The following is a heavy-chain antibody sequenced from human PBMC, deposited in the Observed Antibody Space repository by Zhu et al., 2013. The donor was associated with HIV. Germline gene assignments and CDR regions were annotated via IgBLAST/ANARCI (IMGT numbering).Heavy chain of an antibody. J-gene: IGHJ4*02. V-gene: IGHV1-2*02. CDR3: ARPDYYDSSGYSIDY. D-gene: IGHD3-22*01. Sequence: QVQLVQSGAEVKKPGASVKVSCKASGYTFTGYYMHWVRQAPGQGLEWMGWINPNSGGTNYAQKFQGRVTMTRDTSISTAYMELSRLRSDDTAVYYCARPDYYDSSGYSIDYVGPGNPGHRLL. CDR2: INPNSGGT. CDR1: GYTFTGYY.